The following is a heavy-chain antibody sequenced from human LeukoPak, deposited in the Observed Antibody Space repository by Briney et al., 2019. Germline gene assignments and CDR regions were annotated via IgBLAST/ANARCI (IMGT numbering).Heavy chain of an antibody. CDR2: ISYDGSNK. J-gene: IGHJ4*02. CDR1: VFTFSSYG. D-gene: IGHD2-2*01. CDR3: AKDEGPYCSSTSCYPDDY. Sequence: PGGSLRLSCAASVFTFSSYGMHWVRQAPGKGLEWVAVISYDGSNKYYADSVKGRFTISRDNSENTLYLQMNSLRAEDTAVYYCAKDEGPYCSSTSCYPDDYWGQGTLVTVSS. V-gene: IGHV3-30*18.